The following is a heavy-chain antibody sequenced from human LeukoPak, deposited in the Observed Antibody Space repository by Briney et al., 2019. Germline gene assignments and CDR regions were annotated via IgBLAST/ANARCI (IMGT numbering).Heavy chain of an antibody. CDR3: TKVARYNWNDVGIFDAFDI. CDR2: ISSSGDNT. V-gene: IGHV3-64*04. D-gene: IGHD1-20*01. Sequence: PGGSLRLSCAASGFTFRSYSMHWVRQAPGKGLEYVSAISSSGDNTYYANSVKGRFTISRDNSMNTLYLQMNSLRTEDTAVYYCTKVARYNWNDVGIFDAFDIWGQGTMVTVSS. CDR1: GFTFRSYS. J-gene: IGHJ3*02.